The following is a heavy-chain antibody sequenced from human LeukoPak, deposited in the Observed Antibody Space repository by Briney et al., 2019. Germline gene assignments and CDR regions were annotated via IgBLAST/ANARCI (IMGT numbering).Heavy chain of an antibody. V-gene: IGHV3-21*01. CDR1: GFSFSIYS. CDR2: IGSSGSYI. CDR3: ARDLAVANDEEYYFDY. Sequence: GGSVRLSCAASGFSFSIYSMDWVRQAPGKGLEWVSSIGSSGSYIYYADSVRGRFTISRDNAKNSLYLQMDGLRADDTAVYYCARDLAVANDEEYYFDYWGQGTLVTVSS. D-gene: IGHD6-19*01. J-gene: IGHJ4*02.